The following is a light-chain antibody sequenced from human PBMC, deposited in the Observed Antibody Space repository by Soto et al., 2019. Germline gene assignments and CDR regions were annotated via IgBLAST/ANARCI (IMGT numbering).Light chain of an antibody. CDR2: WAS. J-gene: IGKJ1*01. V-gene: IGKV4-1*01. CDR3: QQYYSSPRT. CDR1: QSVLYSSKNKNY. Sequence: DIVMTQSPDSLAVSLGERATINCKSSQSVLYSSKNKNYLAWYQQKPGQHPKLLTYWASTRESGVPDRFSGSGSGTDFTLTISSLQAEDVAVYYCQQYYSSPRTFGQGTKVEIK.